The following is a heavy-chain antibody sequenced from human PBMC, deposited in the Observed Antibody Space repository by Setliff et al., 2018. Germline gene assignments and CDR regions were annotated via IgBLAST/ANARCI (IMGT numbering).Heavy chain of an antibody. V-gene: IGHV3-74*01. D-gene: IGHD3-10*01. Sequence: GGSLRLSWSPSPQVFMSYEVRWVGQVPGKGLVWVSRSNSDGSSTSYADSVKGRFTISRDNAKNTLYLQMNSLRAEDRAVYYCARKRSLWFGGLPRQHFGYWGQRTLVTVSS. J-gene: IGHJ4*02. CDR3: ARKRSLWFGGLPRQHFGY. CDR2: SNSDGSST. CDR1: PQVFMSYE.